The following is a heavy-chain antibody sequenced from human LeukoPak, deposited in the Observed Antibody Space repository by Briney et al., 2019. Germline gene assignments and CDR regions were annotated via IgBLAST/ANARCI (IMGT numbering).Heavy chain of an antibody. CDR2: IYPGDSDT. J-gene: IGHJ5*02. V-gene: IGHV5-51*01. CDR3: ARHGHSSSLWFGYNWFDP. Sequence: GESLKISCKGSGYSFTSYWIGWVRQMPGKGLEWMGIIYPGDSDTRYSPSFQGQVTISADKSISPAYLQWSSLKASDTAMYYCARHGHSSSLWFGYNWFDPWGQGTLVTVSS. D-gene: IGHD6-13*01. CDR1: GYSFTSYW.